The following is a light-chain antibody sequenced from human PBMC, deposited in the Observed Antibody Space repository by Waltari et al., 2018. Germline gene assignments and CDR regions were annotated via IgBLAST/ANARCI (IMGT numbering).Light chain of an antibody. CDR2: DVN. J-gene: IGLJ2*01. V-gene: IGLV2-8*01. Sequence: QAALTQPPSVSGSPGQSVTISCIGTSSDIGGYNYVSWYQQHPGKAPKFMIYDVNERPPGVSDRSSGSKSGTTASLTILGVQVDDEADYYCSSYAASNSFLFGGGTRLTVL. CDR3: SSYAASNSFL. CDR1: SSDIGGYNY.